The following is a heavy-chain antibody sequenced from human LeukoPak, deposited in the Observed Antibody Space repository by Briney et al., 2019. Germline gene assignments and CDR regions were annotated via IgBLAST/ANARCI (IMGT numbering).Heavy chain of an antibody. D-gene: IGHD1-26*01. CDR1: GFNFRSNW. Sequence: PGGSLRLSCVVSGFNFRSNWMSWVRQAPGKGLAWVANIKQDGSEKHYVDSVKGRFTISRDNSNNSLYLQMYILRVEDTAVYYWALGSYFDYWGQGTLVTVSA. CDR3: ALGSYFDY. J-gene: IGHJ4*02. V-gene: IGHV3-7*01. CDR2: IKQDGSEK.